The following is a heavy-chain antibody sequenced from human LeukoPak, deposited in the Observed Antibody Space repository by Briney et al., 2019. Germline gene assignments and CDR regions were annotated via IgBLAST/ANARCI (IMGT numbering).Heavy chain of an antibody. CDR3: AKVGSGWSY. V-gene: IGHV3-9*01. CDR2: ISWNSGSI. CDR1: GFTFDVYA. D-gene: IGHD6-19*01. J-gene: IGHJ4*02. Sequence: GGSLRLSCAASGFTFDVYAMHWVRPAPGEGLEWVSGISWNSGSIGYADSVKGRFTISRDNAKNSLYLQMNSLRAEDTALYYCAKVGSGWSYWGQGTLVTVSS.